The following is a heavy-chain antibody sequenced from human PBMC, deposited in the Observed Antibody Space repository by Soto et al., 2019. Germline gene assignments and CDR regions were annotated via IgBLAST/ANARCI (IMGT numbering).Heavy chain of an antibody. Sequence: ASVTVSCKASGYTITGHYLHWVRQAPGQGLEWMGWINPSTGAPSYAQKFQGRVTMTWDTSISTAYMELSRLRSGDTAVYYCARDRYSGTYTFAYWG. J-gene: IGHJ4*01. D-gene: IGHD1-26*01. CDR3: ARDRYSGTYTFAY. V-gene: IGHV1-2*02. CDR2: INPSTGAP. CDR1: GYTITGHY.